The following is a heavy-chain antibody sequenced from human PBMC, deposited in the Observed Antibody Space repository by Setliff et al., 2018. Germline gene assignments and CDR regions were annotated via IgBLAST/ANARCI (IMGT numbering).Heavy chain of an antibody. CDR3: AREQWLDPPGYYYMDV. CDR2: IYASGST. CDR1: GGSISSGDYY. J-gene: IGHJ6*03. V-gene: IGHV4-30-4*08. D-gene: IGHD6-19*01. Sequence: SETLSLTCTVSGGSISSGDYYWSWIRQPPGLGLEWLGYIYASGSTYYNPSLKSRVSISIDTSKNQFSLKPTSVTAADMAVYYCAREQWLDPPGYYYMDVWGQGTTVTVSS.